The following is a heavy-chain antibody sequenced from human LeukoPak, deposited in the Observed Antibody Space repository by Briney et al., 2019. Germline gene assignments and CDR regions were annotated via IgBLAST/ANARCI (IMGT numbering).Heavy chain of an antibody. CDR2: IKEDGTYT. Sequence: GGSLRLSCAASGFSFSKYWMHWVRQTPGEGLVWVSRIKEDGTYTSYADSVKGRFTISRDNARNTVFLQMNSLRAEDAAVYYCARDFDMGITPGDDFDFWGQGTLVTVSS. CDR3: ARDFDMGITPGDDFDF. CDR1: GFSFSKYW. J-gene: IGHJ4*02. D-gene: IGHD3-9*01. V-gene: IGHV3-74*01.